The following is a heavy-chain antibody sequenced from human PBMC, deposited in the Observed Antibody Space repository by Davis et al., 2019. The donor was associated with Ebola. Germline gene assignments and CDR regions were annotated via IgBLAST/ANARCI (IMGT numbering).Heavy chain of an antibody. CDR2: ISASGGAT. J-gene: IGHJ6*03. CDR1: GFLFSSYA. V-gene: IGHV3-23*01. D-gene: IGHD3-3*02. CDR3: AKGVAIFGVDIRGMENCYMDV. Sequence: LSLTCAASGFLFSSYAMSWVRQAPGRGLEWVSSISASGGATFYADSVKGRIVMSRDNSNDTLYLRMNNLRAEDTAIYYCAKGVAIFGVDIRGMENCYMDVWGKGTTVTVSS.